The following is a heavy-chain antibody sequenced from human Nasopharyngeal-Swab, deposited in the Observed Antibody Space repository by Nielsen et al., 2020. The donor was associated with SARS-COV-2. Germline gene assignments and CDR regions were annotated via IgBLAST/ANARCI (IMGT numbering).Heavy chain of an antibody. D-gene: IGHD3-3*01. Sequence: WIRQPPGKGLEWVANIKEDGSEKHYVDSVRGRFTISRDNTKNSLYLQMNSLRVGDAAIYYCARGGYWSGYYVDYWGQGTLVTVSS. V-gene: IGHV3-7*01. CDR2: IKEDGSEK. CDR3: ARGGYWSGYYVDY. J-gene: IGHJ4*02.